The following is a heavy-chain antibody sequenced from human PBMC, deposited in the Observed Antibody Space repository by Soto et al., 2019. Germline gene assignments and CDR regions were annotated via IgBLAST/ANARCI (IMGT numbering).Heavy chain of an antibody. D-gene: IGHD5-12*01. Sequence: PGESLKISCKGSGYSFTTYWIGWVRQMPGKGLEWMGIIYPGDSDTRYSPSFQGQVTISADRSISTAYLQWTSLKASDTAMYYCARIQSPRWLQSPFDYWAQGTLVTVSS. CDR2: IYPGDSDT. V-gene: IGHV5-51*01. CDR3: ARIQSPRWLQSPFDY. J-gene: IGHJ4*02. CDR1: GYSFTTYW.